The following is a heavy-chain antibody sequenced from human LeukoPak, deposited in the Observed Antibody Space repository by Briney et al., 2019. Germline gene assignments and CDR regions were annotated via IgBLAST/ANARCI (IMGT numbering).Heavy chain of an antibody. Sequence: SQTLSLTCTVSGGSISSGRYWWSWIRQPAGKGLEWFGRIFTSGSTNYNPSPKTRVPISVDTSKNQFSLELSSVTPAHTAVDHCARVRLRGPIDYRGEGTLVTVPP. D-gene: IGHD2-2*02. CDR2: IFTSGST. CDR1: GGSISSGRYW. CDR3: ARVRLRGPIDY. J-gene: IGHJ4*02. V-gene: IGHV4-61*02.